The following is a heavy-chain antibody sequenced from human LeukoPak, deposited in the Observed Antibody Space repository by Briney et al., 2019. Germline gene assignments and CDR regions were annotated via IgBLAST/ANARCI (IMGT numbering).Heavy chain of an antibody. CDR3: ARDYTGYFP. D-gene: IGHD3-9*01. Sequence: HGGSLRLSCEASGFTFSSYWMSWVRQAPGKGLEWVANIKTDGSEKYYVDSVKGRLTISRDNAKNSLYLQMNSLRAEDTAVYYCARDYTGYFPWGQGTLVIVSS. V-gene: IGHV3-7*03. J-gene: IGHJ5*02. CDR2: IKTDGSEK. CDR1: GFTFSSYW.